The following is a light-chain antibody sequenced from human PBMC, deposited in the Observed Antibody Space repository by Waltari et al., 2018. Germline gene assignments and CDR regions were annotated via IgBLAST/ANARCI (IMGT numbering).Light chain of an antibody. J-gene: IGKJ1*01. Sequence: DIQMTQSPSSLSAFVGDRVTITCRASQYISSYLNWYQHKSGKAPKLLIYAASSLQSGVPSRFSGSGSGTDFTLTISNRQPEDFATYFCQHTYSIPWTFGQGTKVEIE. V-gene: IGKV1-39*01. CDR1: QYISSY. CDR3: QHTYSIPWT. CDR2: AAS.